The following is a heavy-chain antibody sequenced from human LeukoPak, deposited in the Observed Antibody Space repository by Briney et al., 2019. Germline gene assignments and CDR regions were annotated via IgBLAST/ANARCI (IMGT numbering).Heavy chain of an antibody. CDR2: IYSGGST. D-gene: IGHD1-1*01. Sequence: PGGSLRLSCAASGFTVSSNYMSWVRQAPGEGLEWVSVIYSGGSTYYADSVKGRFTISRDNSKNTLYLQMNSLRAEDTAVYYCARAPNLAVDYWGQGTLVIVSS. CDR3: ARAPNLAVDY. CDR1: GFTVSSNY. J-gene: IGHJ4*02. V-gene: IGHV3-53*01.